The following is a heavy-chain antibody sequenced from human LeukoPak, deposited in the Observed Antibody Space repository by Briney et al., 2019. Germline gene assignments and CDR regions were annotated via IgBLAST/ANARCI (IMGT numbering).Heavy chain of an antibody. V-gene: IGHV4-34*01. J-gene: IGHJ4*02. CDR3: ARDYYGSGSYYWYYFDY. CDR1: GGSFSGYY. Sequence: PSETLSLTCAVYGGSFSGYYWSWIRQPPGKGLEWIGEINHSGSTNYNPSLKSRVTISVDTSKNQFSLKLSPVTAADTAVYYCARDYYGSGSYYWYYFDYWGQGTLVTVSS. D-gene: IGHD3-10*01. CDR2: INHSGST.